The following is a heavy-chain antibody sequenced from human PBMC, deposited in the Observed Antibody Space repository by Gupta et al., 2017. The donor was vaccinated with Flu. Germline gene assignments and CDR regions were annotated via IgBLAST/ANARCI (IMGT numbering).Heavy chain of an antibody. D-gene: IGHD2-21*01. CDR2: VRTKAKGYTT. CDR1: GFTFSDHY. CDR3: AGAFTIATDQFDY. V-gene: IGHV3-72*01. J-gene: IGHJ4*02. Sequence: EVQLVESGGGLVQPGGSLRLSCAASGFTFSDHYMDWVRQVPGKGPEWVGRVRTKAKGYTTEYAASVQGRFTISRDDSRNSVHLQMNNLRIEDTAVYYCAGAFTIATDQFDYWGQGTLVTVSS.